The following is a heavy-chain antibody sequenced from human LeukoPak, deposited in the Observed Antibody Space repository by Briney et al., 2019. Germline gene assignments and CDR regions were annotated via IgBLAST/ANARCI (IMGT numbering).Heavy chain of an antibody. CDR2: IFYSGST. Sequence: SETLSLTCTVSGGSISGGKDFWGWIRQPPGKGLEWIGSIFYSGSTYYNPSLKSRVTISVDTSRNEFSLKVMSATVADTAVYYCARRGITYSSSFFEFWGQGALVAVSS. J-gene: IGHJ4*02. CDR3: ARRGITYSSSFFEF. D-gene: IGHD6-13*01. V-gene: IGHV4-39*01. CDR1: GGSISGGKDF.